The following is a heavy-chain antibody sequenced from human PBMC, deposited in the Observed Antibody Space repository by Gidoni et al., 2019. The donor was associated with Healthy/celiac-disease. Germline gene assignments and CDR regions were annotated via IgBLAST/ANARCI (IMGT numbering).Heavy chain of an antibody. V-gene: IGHV3-33*01. D-gene: IGHD2-2*02. CDR1: GFTFSSYG. J-gene: IGHJ4*02. CDR2: IWYDGSNK. CDR3: ARDSRVYCSSTSCYTDYYFDY. Sequence: QVQLVASGGGVVQPGRSLRLSCAASGFTFSSYGMHWARQAPGKGLEWVAVIWYDGSNKYYADSVKGRFTISRDNSKNTLYLQMNSLRAEDTAVYYCARDSRVYCSSTSCYTDYYFDYWGQGTLVTVSS.